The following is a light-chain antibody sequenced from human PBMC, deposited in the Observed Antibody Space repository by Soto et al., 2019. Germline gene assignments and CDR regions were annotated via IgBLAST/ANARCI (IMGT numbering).Light chain of an antibody. Sequence: DIQMTQSPSTLSASVGDRVTNTCRASQSISSWLAWHQQKPGKAPKLLIYKASTLESGVPSRFSGSGSGTEFTLTISSLQPDDFATYYCQQYNSYRAFGQGTKV. J-gene: IGKJ1*01. CDR1: QSISSW. V-gene: IGKV1-5*03. CDR2: KAS. CDR3: QQYNSYRA.